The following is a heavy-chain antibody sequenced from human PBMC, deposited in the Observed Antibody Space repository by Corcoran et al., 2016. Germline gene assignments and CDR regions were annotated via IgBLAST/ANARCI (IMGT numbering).Heavy chain of an antibody. CDR3: ARGGFWYYDILTGQRGFDP. Sequence: QVQLQQWGAGLLKPSETLSLTCAVYGGSFSGYYWSWIRQPPGKGLEWIGEINHSGSTNYNPSLKRRVTISVDTSKNQFSLKLSSVTAADTAVSYCARGGFWYYDILTGQRGFDPWGQGTLVTVSS. D-gene: IGHD3-9*01. J-gene: IGHJ5*02. CDR2: INHSGST. V-gene: IGHV4-34*01. CDR1: GGSFSGYY.